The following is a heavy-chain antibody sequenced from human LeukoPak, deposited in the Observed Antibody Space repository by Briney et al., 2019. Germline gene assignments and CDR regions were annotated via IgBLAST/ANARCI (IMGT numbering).Heavy chain of an antibody. CDR1: GGSISSGSYY. J-gene: IGHJ6*03. CDR3: ARDNRTSIAAAGHYYYYYMDV. CDR2: IYTSGST. Sequence: SQTLSLTCTVSGGSISSGSYYWSWIRQPAGKGLEWIGRIYTSGSTNYNPSLKSRVTISVDTSKNQFSLKLSSVTAADTAVYYCARDNRTSIAAAGHYYYYYMDVWGKGTTVTISS. V-gene: IGHV4-61*02. D-gene: IGHD6-13*01.